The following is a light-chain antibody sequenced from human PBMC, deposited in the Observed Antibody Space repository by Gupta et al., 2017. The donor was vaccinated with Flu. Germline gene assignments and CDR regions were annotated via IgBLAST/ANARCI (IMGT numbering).Light chain of an antibody. V-gene: IGLV6-57*03. Sequence: FMPTQPHSVSESPGKTVNSPCTRSSGNIASYYVQWYQQRPGSAPTTVIYEDNQRPSGVPDRFSGSIDSSSNSASLTISGLKTEDEADYYCQSYDSSSQVFGGGTKLTVL. CDR1: SGNIASYY. J-gene: IGLJ3*02. CDR3: QSYDSSSQV. CDR2: EDN.